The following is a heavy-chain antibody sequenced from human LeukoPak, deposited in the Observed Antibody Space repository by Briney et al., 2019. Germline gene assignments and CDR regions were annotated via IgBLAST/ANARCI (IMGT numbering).Heavy chain of an antibody. J-gene: IGHJ4*02. D-gene: IGHD3-10*01. CDR2: ISDSGGRT. CDR1: GITLSNYG. CDR3: AKGAGLWFPRFDY. V-gene: IGHV3-23*01. Sequence: GGSLRLSCAVSGITLSNYGMSWVRQAPGKGPEWVAGISDSGGRTNYADSVKGRFTISRDNPKNTLYLQMNSLRAEDTAVYYCAKGAGLWFPRFDYWGQGTLVTVSS.